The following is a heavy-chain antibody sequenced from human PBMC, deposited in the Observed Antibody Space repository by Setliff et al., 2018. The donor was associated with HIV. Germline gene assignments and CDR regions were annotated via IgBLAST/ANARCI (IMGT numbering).Heavy chain of an antibody. CDR2: IHHTGHI. Sequence: SETLSLTCAVYGGSFSGYYWSWIRQPPGKGLEWIGEIHHTGHINYNPSFKSRVTMSLDMSTNQFSLKMASMTAADSAVYYCARFDVTPMTTRDYWGQGTQVTVS. CDR1: GGSFSGYY. J-gene: IGHJ4*02. V-gene: IGHV4-34*01. D-gene: IGHD4-17*01. CDR3: ARFDVTPMTTRDY.